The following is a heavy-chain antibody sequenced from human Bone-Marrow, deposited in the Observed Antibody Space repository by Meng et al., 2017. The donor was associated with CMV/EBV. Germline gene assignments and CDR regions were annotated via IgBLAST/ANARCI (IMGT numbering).Heavy chain of an antibody. V-gene: IGHV3-23*03. D-gene: IGHD6-19*01. J-gene: IGHJ4*02. CDR3: ARVGRGEERKSSRYRQADY. CDR1: GFTFSSYA. Sequence: GESLKISCAASGFTFSSYAMSWVRQAPGKGLEWVSVIYSGGSSTYYADSAKDRFTISRDNAQKSLYLQMTSLRVEDTAVYYCARVGRGEERKSSRYRQADYWGQGTLVTVSS. CDR2: IYSGGSST.